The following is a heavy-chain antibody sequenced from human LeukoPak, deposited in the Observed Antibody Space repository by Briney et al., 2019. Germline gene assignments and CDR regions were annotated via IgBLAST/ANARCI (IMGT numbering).Heavy chain of an antibody. D-gene: IGHD3-9*01. Sequence: GSLRLSCAASGFTFSSYWMHWVRQPPGKGLEWIGSIYYSGSTYYNPSLKSRVTISVDTSKNQFSLKLSSVTAADTAVYYCARRPSGGLRYFDWDYWGQGTLVTVSS. V-gene: IGHV4-39*01. CDR1: GFTFSSYW. J-gene: IGHJ4*02. CDR2: IYYSGST. CDR3: ARRPSGGLRYFDWDY.